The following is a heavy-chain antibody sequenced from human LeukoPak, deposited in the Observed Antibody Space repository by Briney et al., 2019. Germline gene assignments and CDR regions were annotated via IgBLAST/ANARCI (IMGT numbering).Heavy chain of an antibody. CDR2: INPSGGST. CDR1: GYTFTSYY. Sequence: ASVRVSCKASGYTFTSYYMHWVRQAPGQGLEWMGIINPSGGSTSYVQKFQGRVTMTRDMSTSTVYMELSSLRSEDTAVYYCARDLPPNSYGYYFDYWGQGTLVTVSS. D-gene: IGHD5-18*01. J-gene: IGHJ4*02. CDR3: ARDLPPNSYGYYFDY. V-gene: IGHV1-46*01.